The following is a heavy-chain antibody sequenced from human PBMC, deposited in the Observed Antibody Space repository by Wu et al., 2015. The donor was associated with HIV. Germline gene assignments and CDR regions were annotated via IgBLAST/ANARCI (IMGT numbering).Heavy chain of an antibody. CDR3: ARVKPSTLIRPHYGSGSHYMGYFQH. D-gene: IGHD3-10*01. J-gene: IGHJ1*01. Sequence: VQLVQSGTDARKPGSSVKVSCKASGYSFTDYYIHWVRQAPGKRLEWVGWFNPNTGGAHFGLDFQGRVTMTRDTSISTAYMELSRLRSDDTAVYYCARVKPSTLIRPHYGSGSHYMGYFQHWGQGTLVTVSS. V-gene: IGHV1-2*02. CDR2: FNPNTGGA. CDR1: GYSFTDYY.